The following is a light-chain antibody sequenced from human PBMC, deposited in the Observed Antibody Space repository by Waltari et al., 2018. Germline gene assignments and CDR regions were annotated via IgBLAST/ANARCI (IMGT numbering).Light chain of an antibody. Sequence: EIVLTQSPGTLSLSPGERATLSCRASQSISISYLAWYQQKPGQPPRRLIYGASSRATGIPDRFSGRVSGTDFTLTISRLEPEDFAVYYCQQYGASRLTFGGGTKVEIK. CDR3: QQYGASRLT. CDR1: QSISISY. V-gene: IGKV3-20*01. J-gene: IGKJ4*01. CDR2: GAS.